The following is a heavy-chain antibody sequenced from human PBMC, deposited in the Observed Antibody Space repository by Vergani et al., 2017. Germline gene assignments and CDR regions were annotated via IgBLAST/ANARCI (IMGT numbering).Heavy chain of an antibody. Sequence: EVQLVESGGGLVKPGGSLRLSCAASGFTFNIYAMSWVRQAPGKGLEWVSTITYNGGRTYYADSVKDRFTISRDNAKSTLYLHMSSLRAEDTAIYYCARDGEKVGYRRHNYLDFWGQGTLVTVSS. V-gene: IGHV3-21*02. CDR3: ARDGEKVGYRRHNYLDF. CDR2: ITYNGGRT. D-gene: IGHD6-25*01. CDR1: GFTFNIYA. J-gene: IGHJ4*02.